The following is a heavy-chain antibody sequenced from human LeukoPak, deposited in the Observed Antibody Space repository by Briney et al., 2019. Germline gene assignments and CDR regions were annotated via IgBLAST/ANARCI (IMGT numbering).Heavy chain of an antibody. CDR2: INPSGGST. Sequence: ASVKVSCKASGYTFTSYYMHWLRQAPGQGLEWMGIINPSGGSTSYAQKFQGRVTMTRDTSTSTVYMELSSLRSEDTAVYYCAKGGHSSSWYIDFDYWGQGTLVTVSS. D-gene: IGHD6-13*01. V-gene: IGHV1-46*01. CDR1: GYTFTSYY. J-gene: IGHJ4*02. CDR3: AKGGHSSSWYIDFDY.